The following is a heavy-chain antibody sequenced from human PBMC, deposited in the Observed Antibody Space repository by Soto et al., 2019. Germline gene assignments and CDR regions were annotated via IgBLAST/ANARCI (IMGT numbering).Heavy chain of an antibody. D-gene: IGHD6-19*01. CDR1: GGSITSSSYY. CDR3: ARLVGQWLAFWYFDL. CDR2: IYYSGST. Sequence: SETLSLTCTVSGGSITSSSYYWGWIRQPPGRGLEWIGSIYYSGSTYYNPSLKSRVTISVDTSKTQFSLKLSSVTAADTAVYYCARLVGQWLAFWYFDLWGRGTLVTVSS. V-gene: IGHV4-39*01. J-gene: IGHJ2*01.